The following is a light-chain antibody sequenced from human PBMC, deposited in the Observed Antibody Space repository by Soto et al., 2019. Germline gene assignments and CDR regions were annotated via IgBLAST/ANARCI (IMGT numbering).Light chain of an antibody. CDR2: DVT. CDR1: SSDVGGYNF. CDR3: AVWDNSLNGVA. V-gene: IGLV2-14*01. Sequence: QSALTQPASVSGSPGQSITISCTGTSSDVGGYNFVSWYQQQPGKAPKLMIYDVTNRPSGVSNRFSGSKSGNTASLTISGLRSEDEADYYCAVWDNSLNGVAFGGATKVTVL. J-gene: IGLJ2*01.